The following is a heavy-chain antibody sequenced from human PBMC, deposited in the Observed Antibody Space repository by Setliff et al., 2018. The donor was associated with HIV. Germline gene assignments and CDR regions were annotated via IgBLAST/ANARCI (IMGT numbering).Heavy chain of an antibody. CDR1: GYTFTDYY. D-gene: IGHD2-8*01. Sequence: GASVKVSCKASGYTFTDYYMHWVRQAPGQGLEWMGRINPNSGGTNHAQKFQGRVTMTRDTSSSTAYMELSRPRSDDTAVYYCATKVYCTNGVCLDAFDLWGQGTMVTVSS. J-gene: IGHJ3*01. CDR2: INPNSGGT. CDR3: ATKVYCTNGVCLDAFDL. V-gene: IGHV1-2*06.